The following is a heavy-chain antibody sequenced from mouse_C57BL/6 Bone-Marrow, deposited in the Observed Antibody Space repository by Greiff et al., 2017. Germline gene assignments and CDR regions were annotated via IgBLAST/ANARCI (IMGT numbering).Heavy chain of an antibody. CDR2: FYPGSGSI. V-gene: IGHV1-62-2*01. J-gene: IGHJ4*01. CDR1: GYTFTEYT. D-gene: IGHD2-4*01. CDR3: ARHESGLRPYYYAMDY. Sequence: QVQLQQSGAELVKPGASVKLSCKASGYTFTEYTIHWVKQRSGQGLEWIGWFYPGSGSIKYNEKFKDKATLTADKSSSTVYMELSRLTSEDSAVCFCARHESGLRPYYYAMDYWGQGTSVTVSS.